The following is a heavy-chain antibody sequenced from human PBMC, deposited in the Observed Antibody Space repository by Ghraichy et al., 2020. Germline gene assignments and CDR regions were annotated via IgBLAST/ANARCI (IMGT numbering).Heavy chain of an antibody. CDR2: LSGSGANS. V-gene: IGHV3-23*01. Sequence: LSLTCAASGFTFSSYVMSWVRQTPGKGLEWVSGLSGSGANSYYADSVKGRFTISRDNSKTTLYLQLNSLRAEDTAVYYCAKGQRIVVIPFGYWGQGTLVTVSS. CDR3: AKGQRIVVIPFGY. J-gene: IGHJ4*02. CDR1: GFTFSSYV. D-gene: IGHD3-22*01.